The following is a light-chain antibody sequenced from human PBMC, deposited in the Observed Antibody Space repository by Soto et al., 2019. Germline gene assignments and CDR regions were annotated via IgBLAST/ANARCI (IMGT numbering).Light chain of an antibody. CDR1: QGLVHSDGNTY. Sequence: DVVMTQSPLSLPVTLGQPASISCRSSQGLVHSDGNTYLNWYQQRPGQSPRRLLYKVSNRDSGVPDRFSGSGSGTDFTLTISRVEADDFAVYYCMQSTHWPFTSGPGTKVDIK. CDR3: MQSTHWPFT. CDR2: KVS. V-gene: IGKV2-30*02. J-gene: IGKJ3*01.